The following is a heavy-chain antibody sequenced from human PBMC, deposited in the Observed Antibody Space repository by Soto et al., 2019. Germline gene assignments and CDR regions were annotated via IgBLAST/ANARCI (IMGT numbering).Heavy chain of an antibody. CDR2: INHSGST. CDR3: ARSMGWLQFSYLDY. D-gene: IGHD5-12*01. J-gene: IGHJ4*02. V-gene: IGHV4-34*01. Sequence: SETLSLTCAVYGGSFSGYYWSWIRQPPGKGLEWIGEINHSGSTNYNPSLKSRVTISVDTSKNQFSLKLSSVTAADTAVYYCARSMGWLQFSYLDYWGQGTLVTVSS. CDR1: GGSFSGYY.